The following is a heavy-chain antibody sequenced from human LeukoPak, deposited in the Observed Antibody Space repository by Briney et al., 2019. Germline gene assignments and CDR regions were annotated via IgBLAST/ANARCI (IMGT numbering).Heavy chain of an antibody. Sequence: GGSLRLSCAASGFTFSSYWMSWVRQAPGKGLEWVANINQDGSEKYYVDSVKGRFTISRDNAKNSLYLQMNSLRAEDTAVYYCAKTLKDRYYDFWSGYYHYYYMDVWGKGTTVTVSS. J-gene: IGHJ6*03. CDR1: GFTFSSYW. CDR3: AKTLKDRYYDFWSGYYHYYYMDV. V-gene: IGHV3-7*01. CDR2: INQDGSEK. D-gene: IGHD3-3*01.